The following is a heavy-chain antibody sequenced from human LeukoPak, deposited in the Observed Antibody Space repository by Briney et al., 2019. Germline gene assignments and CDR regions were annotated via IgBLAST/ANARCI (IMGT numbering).Heavy chain of an antibody. D-gene: IGHD3-22*01. V-gene: IGHV1-24*01. CDR3: ATTGPNSSGYYVDAFDI. J-gene: IGHJ3*02. CDR1: GYTLTELS. CDR2: FDPEDGET. Sequence: ASVKVSCKVSGYTLTELSMHWVRQAPGKGLEWMGGFDPEDGETIYAQKFQGRVTMTEDTSTDTAYMELSSLRSEDTAVYYCATTGPNSSGYYVDAFDIWGQGTMVTVSS.